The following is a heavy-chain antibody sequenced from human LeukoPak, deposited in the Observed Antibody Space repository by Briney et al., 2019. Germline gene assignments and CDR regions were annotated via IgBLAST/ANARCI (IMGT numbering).Heavy chain of an antibody. J-gene: IGHJ4*02. D-gene: IGHD5-12*01. CDR1: GYTFTGYY. CDR3: ARAGRGYDSPFDY. Sequence: GSSVKVSCKASGYTFTGYYMHWVRQAPGQGLEWMGWINPNSGGTNYAQKFQGWVTMTRDTSISTAYMELSRLRSDDTAVYYCARAGRGYDSPFDYWGQGTLVTVSS. V-gene: IGHV1-2*04. CDR2: INPNSGGT.